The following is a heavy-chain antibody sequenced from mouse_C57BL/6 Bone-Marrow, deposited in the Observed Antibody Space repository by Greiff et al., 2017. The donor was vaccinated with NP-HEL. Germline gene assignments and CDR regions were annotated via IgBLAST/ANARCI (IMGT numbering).Heavy chain of an antibody. V-gene: IGHV3-8*01. J-gene: IGHJ4*01. CDR1: GYSITSDY. CDR2: ISYSGST. CDR3: ARSGWYPYYYAMDY. D-gene: IGHD2-1*01. Sequence: EVQVVESGPGLAKPSQTLSLTCSVTGYSITSDYWNWLRKFPGNKLEYMGYISYSGSTYYTPSLKSRISIPRDTSKNQYDLQLNSVTTEDTATYYCARSGWYPYYYAMDYWGQGTSVTVSS.